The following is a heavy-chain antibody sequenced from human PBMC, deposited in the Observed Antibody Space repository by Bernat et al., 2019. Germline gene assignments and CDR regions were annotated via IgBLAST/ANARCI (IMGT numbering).Heavy chain of an antibody. J-gene: IGHJ4*02. CDR1: GFTFSSYA. CDR2: ISYDGSNK. Sequence: QVQLVESGGGVVQPGRSLRLSCAVSGFTFSSYAMHWVRQAPGKGLEWVAVISYDGSNKYYADSVKGRFTIFRDNSKNTLYLQMNSLRAEDTAVYYCARDNEGGRVGHGIDYWGQGTLVTVSS. D-gene: IGHD1-26*01. CDR3: ARDNEGGRVGHGIDY. V-gene: IGHV3-30-3*01.